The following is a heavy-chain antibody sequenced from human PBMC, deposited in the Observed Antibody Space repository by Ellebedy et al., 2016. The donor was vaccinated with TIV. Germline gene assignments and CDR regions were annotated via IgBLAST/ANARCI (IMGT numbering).Heavy chain of an antibody. CDR3: ARDRVVATVNDFEF. CDR2: VSANNGKT. CDR1: GYTFTDYG. D-gene: IGHD4-17*01. J-gene: IGHJ4*02. Sequence: AASVKVSCKASGYTFTDYGISWVRQAPGQGLEWMGWVSANNGKTNYGHTVQDRVSMTTDTSTSTVYMELRSLRLDDTAVYYCARDRVVATVNDFEFWGQGTLVTVSS. V-gene: IGHV1-18*01.